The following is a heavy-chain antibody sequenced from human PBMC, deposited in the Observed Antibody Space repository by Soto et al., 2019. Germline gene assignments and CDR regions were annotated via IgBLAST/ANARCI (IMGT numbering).Heavy chain of an antibody. J-gene: IGHJ4*02. D-gene: IGHD3-10*01. CDR2: IYHSWST. Sequence: PSETLSLTCAVSFGSISSGGYSWSWIRQPPGKGLEWIGYIYHSWSTYYNPSLKSRVTISLDRSKNKLSLKLSSVTAADTAVYYCARARGYGDYVEYSGQGTMLTLSS. V-gene: IGHV4-30-2*01. CDR3: ARARGYGDYVEY. CDR1: FGSISSGGYS.